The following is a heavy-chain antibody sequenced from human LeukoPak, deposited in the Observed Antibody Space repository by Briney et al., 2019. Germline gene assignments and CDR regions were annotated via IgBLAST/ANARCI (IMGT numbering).Heavy chain of an antibody. CDR3: ARGAPPDIVVVPAATLWFDP. J-gene: IGHJ5*02. CDR2: IYYSGST. Sequence: PSETLSLTCTVSGGSISSYYWSWIRQPPGKGLEWIGYIYYSGSTNYNPSLKSRVNISVDTSKNQFSLKLSSVTAADTAVYYCARGAPPDIVVVPAATLWFDPWGQGTLVTVSS. CDR1: GGSISSYY. V-gene: IGHV4-59*01. D-gene: IGHD2-2*01.